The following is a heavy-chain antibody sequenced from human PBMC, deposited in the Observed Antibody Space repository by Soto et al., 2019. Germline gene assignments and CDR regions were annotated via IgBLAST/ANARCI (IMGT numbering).Heavy chain of an antibody. CDR1: GFTFSSYA. CDR3: AKDSTYYYGSGSHFDY. CDR2: ISGSGGST. J-gene: IGHJ4*02. Sequence: GGSLRLSCAASGFTFSSYAMSWVRQAPGKGLEWVSAISGSGGSTYYADSVKGRFTISRDNSKNTLYLQMNSLRAEDTAVYYCAKDSTYYYGSGSHFDYWGQGTLVTVSS. D-gene: IGHD3-10*01. V-gene: IGHV3-23*01.